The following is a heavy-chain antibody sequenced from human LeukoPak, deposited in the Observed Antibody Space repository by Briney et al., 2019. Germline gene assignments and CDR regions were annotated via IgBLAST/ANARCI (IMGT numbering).Heavy chain of an antibody. J-gene: IGHJ5*02. D-gene: IGHD4-11*01. V-gene: IGHV4-31*03. CDR1: GGSISSGGYY. CDR2: IYYSGST. Sequence: SQTLSLTCTVSGGSISSGGYYWSWIRQHPGKGLEWIGYIYYSGSTYYDPSLKSRVTISVDTSKNQFSLKLSSVTAADTAVYYCARGRVTQAYNWFDPWGQGTLVTVSS. CDR3: ARGRVTQAYNWFDP.